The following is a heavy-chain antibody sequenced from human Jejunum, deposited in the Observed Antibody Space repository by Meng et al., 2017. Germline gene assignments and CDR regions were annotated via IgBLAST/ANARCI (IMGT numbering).Heavy chain of an antibody. CDR3: ARADYVRYFDL. J-gene: IGHJ2*01. Sequence: VPPQQQGPRMGQPSGVTSLPCSGSGGSIDSNNWWTWIRHPPGEGLGWIGGVFHRGGTTYNPPLQSRVTISIDNSKNRLSLSLHSVTAADTAIYYCARADYVRYFDLWCRGTLVTVSS. V-gene: IGHV4-4*02. CDR1: GGSIDSNNW. D-gene: IGHD3-10*02. CDR2: VFHRGGT.